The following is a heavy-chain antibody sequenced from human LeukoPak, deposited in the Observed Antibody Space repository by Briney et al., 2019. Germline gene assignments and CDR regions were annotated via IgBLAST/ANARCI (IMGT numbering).Heavy chain of an antibody. D-gene: IGHD3-10*01. Sequence: GASVKVSCKASGYTFTGYYMHWVRQAPGQGLEWMGWINPNSGGTNYAQKFQGWVTMTRDTSISTAYMELSRLRSDDTAVYYCARTMVRGVIIRGLGYWGQGTLVTVSS. CDR3: ARTMVRGVIIRGLGY. V-gene: IGHV1-2*04. CDR2: INPNSGGT. CDR1: GYTFTGYY. J-gene: IGHJ4*02.